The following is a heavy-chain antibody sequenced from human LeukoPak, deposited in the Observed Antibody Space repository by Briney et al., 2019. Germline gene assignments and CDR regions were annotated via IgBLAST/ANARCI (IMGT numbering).Heavy chain of an antibody. CDR2: IHPRDSDT. CDR3: ARLLTGYVDY. V-gene: IGHV5-51*01. D-gene: IGHD3-9*01. Sequence: GESLKISCKGSGYSFSNFWIGWVRQMSGKGLEWMGVIHPRDSDTTYSPSFQGQVTISADKSISTAYLQWSSLKASDTAMYYRARLLTGYVDYWGQGTLVTVSS. CDR1: GYSFSNFW. J-gene: IGHJ4*02.